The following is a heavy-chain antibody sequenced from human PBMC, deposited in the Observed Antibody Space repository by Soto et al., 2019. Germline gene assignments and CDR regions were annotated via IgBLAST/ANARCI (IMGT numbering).Heavy chain of an antibody. CDR2: IYYSGST. Sequence: SETLSLTCTVSGGSISSYYWSWIRQPPGKGLEWIGFIYYSGSTNYNPSLKSRVTISVDTSKNQFSLKLSSVTAADTAVYYCASYDYGDYIFDYWGQGTLVTVSS. V-gene: IGHV4-59*01. D-gene: IGHD4-17*01. J-gene: IGHJ4*02. CDR3: ASYDYGDYIFDY. CDR1: GGSISSYY.